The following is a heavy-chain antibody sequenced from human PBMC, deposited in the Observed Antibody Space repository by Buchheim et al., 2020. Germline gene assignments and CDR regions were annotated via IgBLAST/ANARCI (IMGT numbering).Heavy chain of an antibody. Sequence: EVQLVESGGGLVQPGGSLRLSCAASGFTFSSYWMHWVRQAPGKGLVWVSRINSDGSSTSYADSVKGRFTISRDNAKNTLYLQMNSLRAADTAVYYCARDDGRGWYRLPYYYYGMDVWGQGTT. D-gene: IGHD6-19*01. CDR1: GFTFSSYW. CDR2: INSDGSST. V-gene: IGHV3-74*01. CDR3: ARDDGRGWYRLPYYYYGMDV. J-gene: IGHJ6*02.